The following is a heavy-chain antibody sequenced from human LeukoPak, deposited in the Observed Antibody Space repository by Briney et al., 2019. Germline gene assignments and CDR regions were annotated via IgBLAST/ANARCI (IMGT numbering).Heavy chain of an antibody. Sequence: GGSLRLSCKTSGISFGDSTMNWVRQAPGKGLEWLGFIRTQSYGATTEYAAAVKGRFTISRDDSKSIAYLQMNSLKTEDTAVYYCAKSGYNRFDYWGQGALVTVSS. CDR1: GISFGDST. D-gene: IGHD5-24*01. V-gene: IGHV3-49*04. CDR3: AKSGYNRFDY. CDR2: IRTQSYGATT. J-gene: IGHJ4*02.